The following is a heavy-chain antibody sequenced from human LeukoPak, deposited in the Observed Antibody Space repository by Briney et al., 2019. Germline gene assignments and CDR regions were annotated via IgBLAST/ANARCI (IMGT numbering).Heavy chain of an antibody. CDR1: GFTLSSSA. CDR3: AKLLLD. D-gene: IGHD3-22*01. CDR2: MTEGGAT. J-gene: IGHJ4*02. V-gene: IGHV3-23*01. Sequence: PGGSLSLSCAASGFTLSSSAMSWVRQAPGKGLEWVSVMTEGGATYYADSVRGRFTISRDNSKNMLYLQMNSLRAEDTAVYYCAKLLLDWGQGALVTVSS.